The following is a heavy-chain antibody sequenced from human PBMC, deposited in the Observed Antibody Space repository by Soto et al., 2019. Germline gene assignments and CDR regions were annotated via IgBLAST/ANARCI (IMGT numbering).Heavy chain of an antibody. CDR2: INHSGST. V-gene: IGHV4-34*01. Sequence: SETLSLTCAVYGGSFSGYYWSWIRQPPGKGLEWIGEINHSGSTNYNPSLKSRVTISGDTSKNQSSLKLSSVTAADTAVYYCARGKLSDYVWGSYRYHFDYWGQGTVGTVS. D-gene: IGHD3-16*02. CDR3: ARGKLSDYVWGSYRYHFDY. J-gene: IGHJ4*02. CDR1: GGSFSGYY.